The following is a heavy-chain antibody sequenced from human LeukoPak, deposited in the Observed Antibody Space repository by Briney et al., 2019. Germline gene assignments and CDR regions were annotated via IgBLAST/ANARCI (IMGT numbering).Heavy chain of an antibody. D-gene: IGHD4-11*01. CDR2: ISSSSSYI. CDR1: GFTYSSYS. Sequence: GGSLRLSCAASGFTYSSYSMNWVPRPPGKGLEWVSSISSSSSYIYYADSVKGRFTISRDNDKNSLYLQMNSLRAEDTAVYYCARDLAVTTSYYYYYGMDVWGQGTTVTVSS. J-gene: IGHJ6*02. CDR3: ARDLAVTTSYYYYYGMDV. V-gene: IGHV3-21*01.